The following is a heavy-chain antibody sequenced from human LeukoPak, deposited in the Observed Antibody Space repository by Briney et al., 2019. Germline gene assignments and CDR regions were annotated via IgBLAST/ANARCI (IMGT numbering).Heavy chain of an antibody. CDR3: AKDPWERTSAGYYYYMGV. J-gene: IGHJ6*03. Sequence: PGGSLRLSCAASGFTFSSYGMHWVRQAPGKGLEWVAFIRNDGSNKYYADSVKGRFTISRDNSKNTVYLQMNSLRPEDTAVYYCAKDPWERTSAGYYYYMGVWGKGTTVTVSS. D-gene: IGHD1-26*01. CDR1: GFTFSSYG. V-gene: IGHV3-30*02. CDR2: IRNDGSNK.